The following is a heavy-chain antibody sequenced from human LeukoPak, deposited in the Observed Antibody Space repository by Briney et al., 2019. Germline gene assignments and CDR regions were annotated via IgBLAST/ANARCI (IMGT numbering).Heavy chain of an antibody. Sequence: ASVKVSCKASGYTFTSYYMHWVRQAPGQGLEWMGIINPSGGSTSYAQKFQGRVTMTRDMSTSTVYMELSSLRSEDTAVYYCARDGIKNRVYYYYYMDVWGKGTTVTVSS. CDR1: GYTFTSYY. CDR3: ARDGIKNRVYYYYYMDV. J-gene: IGHJ6*03. V-gene: IGHV1-46*01. CDR2: INPSGGST. D-gene: IGHD1-14*01.